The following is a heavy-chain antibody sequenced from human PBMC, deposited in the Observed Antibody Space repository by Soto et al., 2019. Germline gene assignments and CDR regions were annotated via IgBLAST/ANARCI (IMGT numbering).Heavy chain of an antibody. V-gene: IGHV1-3*01. CDR3: ARSIVVVTAADY. CDR1: GYTFTSYA. Sequence: QVQLVQSGAEVKKPGASVKVSCKASGYTFTSYAMHWVRQAPGQRREWMGWINAGNGNTKYSQKFQGRVTITRDTSASAAYMELSSLRSADTAVYYCARSIVVVTAADYWGQGTLVTVSS. J-gene: IGHJ4*02. D-gene: IGHD2-21*02. CDR2: INAGNGNT.